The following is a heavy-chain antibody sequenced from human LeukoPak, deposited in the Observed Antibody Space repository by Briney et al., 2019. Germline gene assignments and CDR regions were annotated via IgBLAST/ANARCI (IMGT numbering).Heavy chain of an antibody. CDR1: GGSFSGYY. V-gene: IGHV4-34*01. CDR2: INHSGST. Sequence: PSETLSLTCAVYGGSFSGYYWSWIRQPPGKGLEWIGEINHSGSTNYNPSLKSRVTISVDTSKNQFSLKLSSVTAADTAVYYCARGQWPVPAAIYWFDPWGQGTLVTVSS. D-gene: IGHD2-2*01. CDR3: ARGQWPVPAAIYWFDP. J-gene: IGHJ5*02.